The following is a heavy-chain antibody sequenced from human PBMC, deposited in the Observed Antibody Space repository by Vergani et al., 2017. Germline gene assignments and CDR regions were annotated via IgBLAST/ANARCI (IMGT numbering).Heavy chain of an antibody. J-gene: IGHJ6*03. CDR1: GFSLSNARMG. CDR3: AWIPHGVAPCLYYYYDYMDV. Sequence: QVTLKESGPVLVKPTETLTLTCTVSGFSLSNARMGVSWIRQPPGKALEWLAHIFSNDEKSYSTSLKSRLTISKDTSKSQVVLTMTNMDPVDTATYYCAWIPHGVAPCLYYYYDYMDVWGKGTTVTVSS. V-gene: IGHV2-26*01. CDR2: IFSNDEK. D-gene: IGHD2-15*01.